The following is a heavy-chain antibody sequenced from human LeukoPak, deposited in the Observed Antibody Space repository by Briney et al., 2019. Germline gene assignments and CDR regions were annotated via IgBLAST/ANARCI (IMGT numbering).Heavy chain of an antibody. CDR2: IWYDGSNK. J-gene: IGHJ4*02. Sequence: PGGSLRLSCAASGFTFSSYGMHWVRQAPGKGLEWVAVIWYDGSNKYYADSVKGRFTISRDNSKNTLYLQMNSLRPEDTAVYYCAKSSSGYSYDYWGQGTLVIVSS. D-gene: IGHD5-18*01. CDR1: GFTFSSYG. CDR3: AKSSSGYSYDY. V-gene: IGHV3-33*06.